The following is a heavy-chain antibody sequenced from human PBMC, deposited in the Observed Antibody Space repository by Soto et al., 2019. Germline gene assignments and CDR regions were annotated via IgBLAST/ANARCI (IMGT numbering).Heavy chain of an antibody. J-gene: IGHJ4*02. V-gene: IGHV4-39*01. CDR2: IYYGGST. CDR3: AVTVTAGDY. D-gene: IGHD4-17*01. CDR1: GGSISSSTYY. Sequence: QLQLQESGPGLVKPSETLSLTCTVSGGSISSSTYYWGWVRQPPGKGLEWIGSIYYGGSTYYNPSLESRVTISVDASKHPFSLTLSSVTAADTAVYYCAVTVTAGDYWGQGTLVTVSS.